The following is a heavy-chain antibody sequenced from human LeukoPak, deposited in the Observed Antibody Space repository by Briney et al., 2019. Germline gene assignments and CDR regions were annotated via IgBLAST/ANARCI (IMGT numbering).Heavy chain of an antibody. CDR2: IYTSGST. D-gene: IGHD2-15*01. V-gene: IGHV4-4*07. CDR1: GGSISSYY. J-gene: IGHJ6*02. Sequence: SETLSLTCTVSGGSISSYYWSWIRQPAGKRLEWIGRIYTSGSTNYNPSLKSRVTMSVDTSKNQFSLKLSSVTAADTAVYYCARGWKYIVVVVAATLAQFGMDVWGQGTTVTVSS. CDR3: ARGWKYIVVVVAATLAQFGMDV.